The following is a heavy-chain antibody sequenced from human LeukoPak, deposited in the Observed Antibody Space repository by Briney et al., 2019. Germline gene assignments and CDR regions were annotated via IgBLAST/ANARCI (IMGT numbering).Heavy chain of an antibody. CDR2: INPNSGGT. CDR1: GYTFTGYY. J-gene: IGHJ4*02. CDR3: ARDPSPYYYDSSGYYPD. Sequence: ASVKVSCKASGYTFTGYYMHWVRQAPGQGLEWMGWINPNSGGTNYAQKFQGRVTMTRDTSISTAYMELSRLRSDDTAVYYCARDPSPYYYDSSGYYPDWGQGTLVTVSS. V-gene: IGHV1-2*02. D-gene: IGHD3-22*01.